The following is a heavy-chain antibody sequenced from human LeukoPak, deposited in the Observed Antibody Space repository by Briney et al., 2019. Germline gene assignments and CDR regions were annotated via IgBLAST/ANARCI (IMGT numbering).Heavy chain of an antibody. J-gene: IGHJ6*02. D-gene: IGHD2-2*01. Sequence: ASVKVPCKASGYTFTSYGISWVRQAPGQGLEWMGWISAYNGNTNYAQKLQGSVTMTTDTSTSTAYMELRSLRSDDTAVYYCATSGIGPAAGYYYYGMDVWGQGTTVTVSS. V-gene: IGHV1-18*01. CDR1: GYTFTSYG. CDR2: ISAYNGNT. CDR3: ATSGIGPAAGYYYYGMDV.